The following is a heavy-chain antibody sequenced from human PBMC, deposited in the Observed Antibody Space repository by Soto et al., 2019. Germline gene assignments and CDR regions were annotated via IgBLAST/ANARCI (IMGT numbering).Heavy chain of an antibody. V-gene: IGHV4-30-4*01. CDR1: GGSISSGDYY. CDR2: IYYSGST. J-gene: IGHJ3*02. CDR3: ARAPHYYDVNGHKPRAFDI. D-gene: IGHD3-22*01. Sequence: LSLTCTVSGGSISSGDYYWSWIRQPPGKGLEWIGYIYYSGSTYYNPSLKSRVTISVDTSKNQFSLKLSSVTAADTAVYYCARAPHYYDVNGHKPRAFDIWGQGTMVPVSS.